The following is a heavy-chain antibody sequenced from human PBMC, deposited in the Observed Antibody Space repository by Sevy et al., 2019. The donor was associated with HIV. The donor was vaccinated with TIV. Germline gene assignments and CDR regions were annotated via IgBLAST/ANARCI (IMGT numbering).Heavy chain of an antibody. D-gene: IGHD4-17*01. CDR2: VYDSVST. CDR3: AREKTTAFAFDL. CDR1: GGSISSTNW. Sequence: SETLSLTCAVSGGSISSTNWWSWVRQPPGKGLEWIGEVYDSVSTNYNPSLKSRVSISVDKAKNQFSVKLSSVTAADTAVYYCAREKTTAFAFDLWGQGALVTVSS. J-gene: IGHJ4*02. V-gene: IGHV4-4*02.